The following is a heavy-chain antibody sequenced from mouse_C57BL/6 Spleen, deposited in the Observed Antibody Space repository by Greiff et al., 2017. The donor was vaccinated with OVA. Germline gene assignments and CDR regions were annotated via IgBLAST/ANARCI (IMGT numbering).Heavy chain of an antibody. CDR2: IDPSDSYT. Sequence: VQLQQPGAELVKPGASVKLSCKASGYTFTSYWMQWVKQRPGQGLEWIGEIDPSDSYTNYNQKFKGKATLTVDTSSSTAYMQLSSLTSEDSAVYYCARDDPEGDYWGQGTTLTVSS. CDR3: ARDDPEGDY. CDR1: GYTFTSYW. J-gene: IGHJ2*01. D-gene: IGHD2-3*01. V-gene: IGHV1-50*01.